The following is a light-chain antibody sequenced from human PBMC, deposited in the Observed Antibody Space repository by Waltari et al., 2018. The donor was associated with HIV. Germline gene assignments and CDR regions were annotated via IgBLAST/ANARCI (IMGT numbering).Light chain of an antibody. J-gene: IGLJ2*01. CDR1: PSNIGGNS. CDR3: ATWDDTMSVV. Sequence: SLLTQPPSVSGAPGQRVNISCSGAPSNIGGNSVTWYRQLPGTAPILLIYNNDQRPSSVPVRFSGSKSATSASLVISGLQSDDEADYYCATWDDTMSVVFGGGTRLTVL. V-gene: IGLV1-44*01. CDR2: NND.